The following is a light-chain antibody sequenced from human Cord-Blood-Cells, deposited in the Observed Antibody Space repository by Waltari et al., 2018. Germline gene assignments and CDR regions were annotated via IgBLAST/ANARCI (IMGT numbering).Light chain of an antibody. CDR1: QSISSW. CDR2: KAS. V-gene: IGKV1-5*03. CDR3: QQYNSYSYT. Sequence: DIQMPQSPSPLSASVADRVTITCRASQSISSWLAWYQQKPGKAPKLLIYKASSLESGVPSRFSGSGSGTEFTLTISSLQPDDFATYYCQQYNSYSYTFGQGTKLEIK. J-gene: IGKJ2*01.